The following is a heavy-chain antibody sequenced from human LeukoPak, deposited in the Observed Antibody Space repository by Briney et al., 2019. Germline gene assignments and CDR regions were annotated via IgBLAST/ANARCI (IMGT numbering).Heavy chain of an antibody. D-gene: IGHD6-13*01. CDR1: GYTFTSYA. Sequence: ASVKVSCKASGYTFTSYAMHWVRQAPGQRLEWMGWINAGNGNTKYSQKFQGRVTITRNTSISTAYMELSSLRSEDTAVYYCAGGTGYSSSWFGLYYFDYWGQGTLVTVSS. J-gene: IGHJ4*02. CDR2: INAGNGNT. CDR3: AGGTGYSSSWFGLYYFDY. V-gene: IGHV1-3*01.